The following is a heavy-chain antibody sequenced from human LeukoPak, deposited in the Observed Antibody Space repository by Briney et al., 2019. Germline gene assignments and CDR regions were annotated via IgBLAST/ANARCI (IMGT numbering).Heavy chain of an antibody. CDR2: FYSGGST. CDR1: GFTVSNTF. Sequence: GGSLRLSCAASGFTVSNTFIIWVRQAPGKGLEWVSVFYSGGSTYYAASVKGRFTISRDDSKNTVYLQMNSLRAEDTALYYCARAGTLGYWYFDLWGRGTLVTVSS. D-gene: IGHD2-2*03. CDR3: ARAGTLGYWYFDL. J-gene: IGHJ2*01. V-gene: IGHV3-66*02.